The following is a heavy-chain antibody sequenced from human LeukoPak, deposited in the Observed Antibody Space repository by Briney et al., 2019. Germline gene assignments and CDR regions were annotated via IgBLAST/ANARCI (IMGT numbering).Heavy chain of an antibody. J-gene: IGHJ6*02. D-gene: IGHD6-13*01. CDR1: GYTFTSYG. Sequence: GASVKVSCKASGYTFTSYGISWVRQAPGQGLEWMGWISAYNGNTNYAQKLQGRVTMTTDTSTSTAYMELRSLRSDDTAVYYCARERGLAAPHLYYYYYYGMDVWGQGTTVTVSS. CDR3: ARERGLAAPHLYYYYYYGMDV. CDR2: ISAYNGNT. V-gene: IGHV1-18*01.